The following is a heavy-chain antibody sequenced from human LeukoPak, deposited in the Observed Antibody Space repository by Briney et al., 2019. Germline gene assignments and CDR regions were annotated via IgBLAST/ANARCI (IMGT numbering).Heavy chain of an antibody. J-gene: IGHJ4*02. Sequence: GASVKVSCKASGYTFTGYYMHWVRQAPGQGLEWMGRINPNSGGTNYAQKFQGRVAMTRDTSISTAYMELSRLRSDDTAVYYCARGHEVLLWFGEAFDYWGQGTLVTVSS. CDR3: ARGHEVLLWFGEAFDY. CDR1: GYTFTGYY. V-gene: IGHV1-2*06. CDR2: INPNSGGT. D-gene: IGHD3-10*01.